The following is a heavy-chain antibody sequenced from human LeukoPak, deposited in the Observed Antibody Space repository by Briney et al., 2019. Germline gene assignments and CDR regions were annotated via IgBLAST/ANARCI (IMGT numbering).Heavy chain of an antibody. V-gene: IGHV4-59*08. D-gene: IGHD3-10*02. Sequence: SETLSLTCAVSGGSMSGFYWSWIRQTPGTGLEWMGYILDTGNTRYNPSLGSRIAISVDTSRNQFSLNLNSLTATDTAVYFCARHYVSKNYFEFWGQRILVSVSS. CDR2: ILDTGNT. CDR3: ARHYVSKNYFEF. J-gene: IGHJ4*02. CDR1: GGSMSGFY.